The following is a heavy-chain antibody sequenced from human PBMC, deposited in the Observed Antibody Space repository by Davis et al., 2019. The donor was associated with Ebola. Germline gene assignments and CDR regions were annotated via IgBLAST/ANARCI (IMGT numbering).Heavy chain of an antibody. J-gene: IGHJ4*02. V-gene: IGHV3-33*01. CDR2: IWFDGSKT. CDR3: ARISATGEEDY. Sequence: PGGSLRLSCAASGFMFSDYGMHWVRQAPGKGLDWVSVIWFDGSKTFYADSVKGRFTISRDNYKNTLFLQMNSLRAEDTAVYYCARISATGEEDYWGQGTLVTVSS. CDR1: GFMFSDYG. D-gene: IGHD1-1*01.